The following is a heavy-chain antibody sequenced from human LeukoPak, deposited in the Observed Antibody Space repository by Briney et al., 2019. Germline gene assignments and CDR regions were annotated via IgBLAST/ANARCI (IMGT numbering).Heavy chain of an antibody. D-gene: IGHD2-15*01. J-gene: IGHJ5*02. CDR3: ARRYCSGGSCYYNRFDP. V-gene: IGHV5-51*01. Sequence: GESLKISCKGSGYSFTSYWIGWVRQMPGEGLEWMGIIYPGDSDTRYSPSFQGQVTISADKSISTAYLQWSSLKASDTAMYYCARRYCSGGSCYYNRFDPWGQGTLVTVSS. CDR1: GYSFTSYW. CDR2: IYPGDSDT.